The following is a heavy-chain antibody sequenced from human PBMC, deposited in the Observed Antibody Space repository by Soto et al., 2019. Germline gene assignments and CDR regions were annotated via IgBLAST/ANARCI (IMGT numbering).Heavy chain of an antibody. Sequence: PGGSLRLSCAASGFTFTNYGFHWVRQAPGKGLEWVAAIWSDGNNRYNGGAVESRFTISKDNSKNMLYLQMNDLRVEDTALYYCARDSIRVPADFDYWGQGTLVTVSS. CDR1: GFTFTNYG. CDR2: IWSDGNNR. D-gene: IGHD1-20*01. V-gene: IGHV3-33*01. J-gene: IGHJ4*02. CDR3: ARDSIRVPADFDY.